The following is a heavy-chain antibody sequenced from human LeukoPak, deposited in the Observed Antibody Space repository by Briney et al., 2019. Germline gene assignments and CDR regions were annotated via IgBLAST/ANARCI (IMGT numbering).Heavy chain of an antibody. D-gene: IGHD6-19*01. CDR2: IYHSGST. CDR3: ARAVYSSGWQTIAYYFDY. V-gene: IGHV4-4*02. J-gene: IGHJ4*02. CDR1: GGSISNSNW. Sequence: PSETLSLTCAVSGGSISNSNWWSWVRQPPGKGLEWIGEIYHSGSTNYIPSLKSRVTISVDKSKNQFSLKLSSVTAADTAVYYCARAVYSSGWQTIAYYFDYWGQGTLVTVSS.